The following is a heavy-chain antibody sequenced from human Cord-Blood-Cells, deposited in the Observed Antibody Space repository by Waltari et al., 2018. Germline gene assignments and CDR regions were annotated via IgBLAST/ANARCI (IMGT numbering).Heavy chain of an antibody. Sequence: QVTLKESGPVLVKPTETLTLTCTVSGFSLSNARMGVSWIRQPPGKALEWLAHIFSNDEKSYSTALKGRLTISRDTSKSQVVLTMTNMDPVDTATYYCARITDWYSSSLCVDYWGQGTLVTVSS. CDR3: ARITDWYSSSLCVDY. CDR2: IFSNDEK. CDR1: GFSLSNARMG. V-gene: IGHV2-26*01. J-gene: IGHJ4*02. D-gene: IGHD6-6*01.